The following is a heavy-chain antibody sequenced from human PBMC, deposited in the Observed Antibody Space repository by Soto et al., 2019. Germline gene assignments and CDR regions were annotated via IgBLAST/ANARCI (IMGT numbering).Heavy chain of an antibody. CDR1: GYTFTNYG. V-gene: IGHV1-18*01. J-gene: IGHJ4*02. D-gene: IGHD1-26*01. Sequence: QVQLVQSGAEVKKPGASVKVSCKASGYTFTNYGIIWVRQAPGQGLEWMGWISAYNGNTNYAQKLQGRVTMTTDTSTSTDYMELRSLRSDDTAVYYCARDRGSYALDYWGQGTLVTVSS. CDR3: ARDRGSYALDY. CDR2: ISAYNGNT.